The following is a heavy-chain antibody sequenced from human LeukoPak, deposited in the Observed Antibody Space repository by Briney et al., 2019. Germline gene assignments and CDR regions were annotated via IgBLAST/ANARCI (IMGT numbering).Heavy chain of an antibody. D-gene: IGHD3-22*01. J-gene: IGHJ4*02. V-gene: IGHV4-39*02. Sequence: SSETLSLTCTVSGGSISSSSYYWGWIRQPPGKGLEWIGSIYYSGSTYYNPSLKSRVTISVDTSKNQFSLKLSSVTAADTAVYYCAREPVHYYDSSGYYYGEDYWGQGTLVTVSS. CDR3: AREPVHYYDSSGYYYGEDY. CDR2: IYYSGST. CDR1: GGSISSSSYY.